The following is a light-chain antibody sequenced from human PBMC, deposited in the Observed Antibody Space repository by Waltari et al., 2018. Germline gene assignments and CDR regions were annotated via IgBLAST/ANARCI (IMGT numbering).Light chain of an antibody. J-gene: IGKJ1*01. Sequence: EIVLTQSPGTLSLSPGERATLSCRARQSIASTYLAWYQQKPGQPPRLLIYGASNRATGISDRFSGSVSGTDFTLTISRLDPEDFAVYYCQYYDSSPLWTFGQGTKVEIK. V-gene: IGKV3-20*01. CDR1: QSIASTY. CDR2: GAS. CDR3: QYYDSSPLWT.